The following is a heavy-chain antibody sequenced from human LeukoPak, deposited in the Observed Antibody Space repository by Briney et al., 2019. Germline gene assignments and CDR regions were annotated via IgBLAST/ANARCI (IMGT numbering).Heavy chain of an antibody. Sequence: KPSETLSLTCAVYGGSFSGYYWSWIRQPPGKGLEWIGEINHSGSTNYNPSLESRVTISVDTSKNQFSLKLSSVTAADTAVYYCARHSADCTGTSCYLFDPWGQGTLVTVSS. CDR1: GGSFSGYY. D-gene: IGHD2-2*01. CDR2: INHSGST. J-gene: IGHJ5*02. CDR3: ARHSADCTGTSCYLFDP. V-gene: IGHV4-34*01.